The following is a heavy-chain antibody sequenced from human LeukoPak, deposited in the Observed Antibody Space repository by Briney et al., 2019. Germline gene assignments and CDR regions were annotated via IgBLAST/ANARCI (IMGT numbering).Heavy chain of an antibody. J-gene: IGHJ4*02. CDR1: GGSFSGYY. D-gene: IGHD3-16*02. CDR3: ARGLYDYVWGSYRLHFGY. V-gene: IGHV4-34*01. Sequence: SETLSLTCAVYGGSFSGYYWSWIRQPPGKGLEWIGEINHSGSTNYNPSLKSRVTISVDTSKNQFSLKLSSVTAADTAVYYCARGLYDYVWGSYRLHFGYWGQGTLVTVSS. CDR2: INHSGST.